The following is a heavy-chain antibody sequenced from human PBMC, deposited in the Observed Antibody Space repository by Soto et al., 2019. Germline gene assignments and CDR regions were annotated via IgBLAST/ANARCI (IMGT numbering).Heavy chain of an antibody. J-gene: IGHJ4*02. D-gene: IGHD3-3*01. CDR1: GFTFCSYG. V-gene: IGHV3-30*18. CDR3: AKDSSTFLDFWSGYLDY. CDR2: ISYDGSNK. Sequence: PGGSLRLSCAASGFTFCSYGMHWVRQAPGKGLEWVAVISYDGSNKYYADSVKGRFTISRDNSKNTLYLQMNSLRAEDTAVYYCAKDSSTFLDFWSGYLDYWGQGTLVTVSS.